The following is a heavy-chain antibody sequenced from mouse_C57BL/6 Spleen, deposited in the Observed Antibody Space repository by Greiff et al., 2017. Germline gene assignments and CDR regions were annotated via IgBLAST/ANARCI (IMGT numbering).Heavy chain of an antibody. Sequence: EVQLQQSGPELVKPGASVKISCKASGYTFTDYYMNWVKQSHGKSLEWIGDINPNNGGTSYNQKFKGKATLTVDKSSSTAYMELRSLTSEDSAVYYCAADGYYPPGFAYWGQGTLVTVSA. D-gene: IGHD2-3*01. CDR3: AADGYYPPGFAY. CDR1: GYTFTDYY. V-gene: IGHV1-26*01. J-gene: IGHJ3*01. CDR2: INPNNGGT.